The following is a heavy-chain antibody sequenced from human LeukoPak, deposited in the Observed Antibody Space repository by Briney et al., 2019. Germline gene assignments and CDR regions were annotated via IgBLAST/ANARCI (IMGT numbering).Heavy chain of an antibody. Sequence: SETLSLTCTVSGGSISSYYWSWIRQPPGKGLEWIGYIYYSGSTNYNPSLKSRVTISVDTSKNQFSLKLSSVTAADTAVYYCAGGGTMVAYYDFWSGTRGFDYWGQGTLVTVSS. CDR2: IYYSGST. CDR3: AGGGTMVAYYDFWSGTRGFDY. D-gene: IGHD3-3*01. V-gene: IGHV4-59*01. J-gene: IGHJ4*02. CDR1: GGSISSYY.